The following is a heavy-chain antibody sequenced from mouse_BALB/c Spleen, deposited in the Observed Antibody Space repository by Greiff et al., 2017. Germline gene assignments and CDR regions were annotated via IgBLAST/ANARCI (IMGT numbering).Heavy chain of an antibody. J-gene: IGHJ3*01. D-gene: IGHD3-1*01. V-gene: IGHV2-2*02. Sequence: QVQLQQSGPGLVQPSQSLSITCTVSGFSLTSYGVHWVRQSPGKGLEWLGVIWSGGSTDYNAAFISRLSISKDNSKSQVFFKMNSLQANDTAIYYCARNGRAPWFAYWGQGTLVTVSA. CDR3: ARNGRAPWFAY. CDR1: GFSLTSYG. CDR2: IWSGGST.